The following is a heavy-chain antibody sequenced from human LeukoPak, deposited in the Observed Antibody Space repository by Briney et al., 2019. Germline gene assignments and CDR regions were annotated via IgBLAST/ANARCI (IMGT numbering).Heavy chain of an antibody. D-gene: IGHD3-10*01. Sequence: SETLSLTCGVYGASFSDYYWNWIRQPPGKGLEWIGEISHSGSTNYNPSLESRVTILVDTSADQFSLKLSSVTAADTAVYFCARATYYYGSGGAKGYFGLWGRGTLVTVSS. CDR3: ARATYYYGSGGAKGYFGL. J-gene: IGHJ2*01. CDR1: GASFSDYY. CDR2: ISHSGST. V-gene: IGHV4-34*01.